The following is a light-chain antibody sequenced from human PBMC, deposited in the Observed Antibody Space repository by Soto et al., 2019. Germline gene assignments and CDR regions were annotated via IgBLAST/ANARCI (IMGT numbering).Light chain of an antibody. CDR3: QQYHVWPKWT. J-gene: IGKJ1*01. CDR2: GAS. CDR1: ESVSIS. Sequence: EVVLTQSPATLSVSPGEGATPSCRASESVSISLAWYQHKPGQPPRLLIHGASTRASGVPPRFSGSGSGTDFSLTISSLQSEDYAVYFCQQYHVWPKWTFGQGTKVEI. V-gene: IGKV3D-15*01.